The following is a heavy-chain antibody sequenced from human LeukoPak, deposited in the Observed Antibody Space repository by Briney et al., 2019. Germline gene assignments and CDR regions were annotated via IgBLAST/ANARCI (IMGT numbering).Heavy chain of an antibody. CDR1: EFTFSSYA. J-gene: IGHJ5*02. CDR3: ARDAQGHGSGSYYTIKDYH. CDR2: ISSSSSYI. V-gene: IGHV3-21*01. D-gene: IGHD3-10*01. Sequence: GGSLRLSCVASEFTFSSYAMSWVRQAPGKGLEWVSSISSSSSYIYYADSVKGRLTISRDNAKNSLYLQMNSLRAEDTAVYYCARDAQGHGSGSYYTIKDYHWGQGTLVTVSS.